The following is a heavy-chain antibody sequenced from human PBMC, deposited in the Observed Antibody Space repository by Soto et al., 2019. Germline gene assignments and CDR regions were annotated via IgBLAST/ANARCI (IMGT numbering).Heavy chain of an antibody. CDR1: GYTFTSYG. V-gene: IGHV1-18*01. J-gene: IGHJ4*02. CDR3: VRDVAVAASGK. CDR2: ISGYNGNT. Sequence: QVHLVQSGPDVKKPGASVKVSCKASGYTFTSYGISWVRQAPGQGLEWMGWISGYNGNTNYAEKFQGRVTMTTDTSTSTAYLELTSLRSADTAVYYCVRDVAVAASGKWGQGTLVTVS. D-gene: IGHD6-19*01.